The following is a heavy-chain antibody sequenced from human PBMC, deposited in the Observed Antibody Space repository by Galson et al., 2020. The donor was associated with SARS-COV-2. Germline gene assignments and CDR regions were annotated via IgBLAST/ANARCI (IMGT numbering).Heavy chain of an antibody. CDR1: GFTLSNYW. J-gene: IGHJ5*02. V-gene: IGHV3-7*01. CDR3: ARDSTVYANNVYYDLNGS. CDR2: IKEDGREE. Sequence: GGSLRLSCVASGFTLSNYWMTWVRQAPGKGLEWVANIKEDGREENYVESVKGRFTISRDNAQKSVYLQMNSLRAEDTAVYYCARDSTVYANNVYYDLNGSWGPGTLVTVSS. D-gene: IGHD3-16*01.